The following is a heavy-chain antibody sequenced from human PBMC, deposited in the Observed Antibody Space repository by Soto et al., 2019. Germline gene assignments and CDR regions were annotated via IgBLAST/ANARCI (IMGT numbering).Heavy chain of an antibody. J-gene: IGHJ4*02. D-gene: IGHD3-3*01. CDR1: GGSISSYY. CDR2: IYYSGST. Sequence: PSETLSLTCTVSGGSISSYYWSWIRQPPGKGLEWIGYIYYSGSTNYNPSLKSRVTISVDTSKNQFSLKLSSVTAADTAVYYCARLRGDFWSGYLVLFDYWGQGTLVTVSS. CDR3: ARLRGDFWSGYLVLFDY. V-gene: IGHV4-59*08.